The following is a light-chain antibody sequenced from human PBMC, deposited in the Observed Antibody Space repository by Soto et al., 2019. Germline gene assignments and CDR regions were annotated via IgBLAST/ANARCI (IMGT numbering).Light chain of an antibody. J-gene: IGLJ1*01. CDR3: NSYTGSATPYV. V-gene: IGLV2-14*03. CDR1: SSDVGGYNY. Sequence: QSALTQPASVSGSPGQSITISCTGTSSDVGGYNYVSWYQHHPDKAPKLVIYDVTNRPSGVSNRFSGSKAGNTASLTSSGLQAEDEADYYCNSYTGSATPYVFGTGTKVTVL. CDR2: DVT.